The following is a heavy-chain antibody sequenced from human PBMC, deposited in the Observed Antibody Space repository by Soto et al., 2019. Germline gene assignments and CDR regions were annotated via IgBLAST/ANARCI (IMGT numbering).Heavy chain of an antibody. D-gene: IGHD3-10*01. CDR3: ARGSGAVVPDH. CDR1: GFTFSSYG. J-gene: IGHJ4*02. CDR2: IWYDGSNK. V-gene: IGHV3-33*01. Sequence: GGSLRLSCAASGFTFSSYGMHWVRQAPGKGLEWVAVIWYDGSNKYYADSVKGRFTISRDNSKNTLYLQMNSLRAEDTAVYYCARGSGAVVPDHWGQGTLVTVSS.